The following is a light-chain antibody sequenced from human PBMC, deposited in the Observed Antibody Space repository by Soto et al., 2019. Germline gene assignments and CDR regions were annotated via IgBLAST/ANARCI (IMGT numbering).Light chain of an antibody. CDR1: QSVSSN. V-gene: IGKV3-15*01. CDR3: QQYGSSRWT. CDR2: GAS. Sequence: IVMTQSLATLSVSPGERATLSCRASQSVSSNLAWYQQKPGQAPRLLIYGASTRATGIPARFSGSGSGTEFTLTISSLQSEDFAVYYCQQYGSSRWTFGQGTKV. J-gene: IGKJ1*01.